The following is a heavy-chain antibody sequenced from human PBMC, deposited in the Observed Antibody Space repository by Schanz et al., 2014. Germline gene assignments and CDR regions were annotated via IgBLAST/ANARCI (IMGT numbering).Heavy chain of an antibody. V-gene: IGHV3-48*02. CDR3: VRDYNWGFDN. CDR2: IKISGNV. J-gene: IGHJ4*02. D-gene: IGHD7-27*01. CDR1: GFSFSDYS. Sequence: EVQLVESGGGLVQSGGSLRLSCAASGFSFSDYSMNWVRQAPGKGLELISYIKISGNVFYTDSVKGRFTISRDNAKSSLYLQMSSLRDEDTAIYYCVRDYNWGFDNWGQGTLVTVSS.